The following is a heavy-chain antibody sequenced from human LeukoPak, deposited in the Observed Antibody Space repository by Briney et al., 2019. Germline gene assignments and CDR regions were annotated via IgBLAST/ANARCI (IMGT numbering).Heavy chain of an antibody. D-gene: IGHD6-6*01. Sequence: ASVKVSCKASGYTFTSYGISWVRQAPGQGLEWMGWISAYNGNTNYAQKLQGRVTMTTDTSTSTAYMELRSLRSDDTAVYYCARDIEYSSSSSSAYWGQGTLVTVSS. CDR2: ISAYNGNT. V-gene: IGHV1-18*01. CDR1: GYTFTSYG. CDR3: ARDIEYSSSSSSAY. J-gene: IGHJ4*02.